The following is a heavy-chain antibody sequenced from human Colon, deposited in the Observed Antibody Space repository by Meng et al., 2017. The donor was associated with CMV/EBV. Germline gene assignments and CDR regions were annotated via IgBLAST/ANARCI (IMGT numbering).Heavy chain of an antibody. V-gene: IGHV3-23*01. Sequence: GESLKISCAASGISFRSYSMSWVRQAPGKGLEWVSGISGSSDSTYYTDSVKGRFTVSRDNSKNTLYLQMSSLRAEDTAIYDCAKYGLGYYGSGSYFDYWGQGTPVTVSS. J-gene: IGHJ4*02. D-gene: IGHD3-10*01. CDR2: ISGSSDST. CDR3: AKYGLGYYGSGSYFDY. CDR1: GISFRSYS.